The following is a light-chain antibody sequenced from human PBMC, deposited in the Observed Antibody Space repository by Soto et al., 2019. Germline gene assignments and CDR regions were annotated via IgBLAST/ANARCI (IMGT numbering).Light chain of an antibody. CDR3: QQYNNWPNT. CDR2: GAS. Sequence: EIVSTQSPATLSVSPGERATLYCRASQSVSSNLAWYQHKAGQAPRLLIYGASTRATGIPARFSGSGSGTEFTLIITSLQSEDFTVYYCQQYNNWPNTFGQGTKLEIK. J-gene: IGKJ2*01. V-gene: IGKV3-15*01. CDR1: QSVSSN.